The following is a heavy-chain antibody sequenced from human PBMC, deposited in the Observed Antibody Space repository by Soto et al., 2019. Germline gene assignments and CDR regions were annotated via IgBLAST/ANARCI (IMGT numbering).Heavy chain of an antibody. CDR1: GFTFTGYP. D-gene: IGHD6-25*01. Sequence: EVQLLESGGGLAQPGGSRRLSCAAPGFTFTGYPIIWFRQAPGQGRGWVSGIVASGGITYYADSVKGRFTISRDNSKNTLYLQMNSLRAEDTAVYYCAKNSAATIRVGYDYWGQGTLVTVSS. V-gene: IGHV3-23*01. J-gene: IGHJ4*02. CDR3: AKNSAATIRVGYDY. CDR2: IVASGGIT.